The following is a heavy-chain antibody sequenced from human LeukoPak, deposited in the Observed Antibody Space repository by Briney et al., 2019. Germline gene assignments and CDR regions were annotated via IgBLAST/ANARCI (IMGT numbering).Heavy chain of an antibody. CDR1: GASITSYY. CDR2: IFYSESA. V-gene: IGHV4-59*01. D-gene: IGHD1-26*01. J-gene: IGHJ3*02. Sequence: SETLSLTCTVSGASITSYYWSWIRQPPGKGLECIGYIFYSESANYNPSLKSRVTISVDTSKNQFSLKLTSVTAADTAVYYCARRGGSPLGAFDIWGQGTMVTVSS. CDR3: ARRGGSPLGAFDI.